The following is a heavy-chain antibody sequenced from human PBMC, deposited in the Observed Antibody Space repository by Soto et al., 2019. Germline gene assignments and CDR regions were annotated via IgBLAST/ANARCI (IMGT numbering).Heavy chain of an antibody. CDR2: ISAYNGNT. Sequence: ASVKVSCKASGYTFTSYGISWVRQAPGQGLEWMGWISAYNGNTNYAQKLQGRVTMTTDTSTSTAYMELRSLRSDDTAVYDCARRLRGIGAFDIWGQGTMVTVSS. CDR1: GYTFTSYG. D-gene: IGHD3-16*01. J-gene: IGHJ3*02. V-gene: IGHV1-18*01. CDR3: ARRLRGIGAFDI.